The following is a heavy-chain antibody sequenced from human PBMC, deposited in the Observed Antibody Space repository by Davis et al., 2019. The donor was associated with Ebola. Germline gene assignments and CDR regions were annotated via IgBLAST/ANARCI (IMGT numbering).Heavy chain of an antibody. CDR1: GGSFSGYY. D-gene: IGHD2-2*01. V-gene: IGHV4-34*01. CDR3: ARVRGGSTSSGNYYGMDV. Sequence: PSETLSLTCAVYGGSFSGYYWSWIRQPPGKGLEWIGEINHSGSTYYNPSLKSRVTISVDTSKNQFSLKLSSVTAADTAVYYCARVRGGSTSSGNYYGMDVWGKGTTVTVSS. J-gene: IGHJ6*04. CDR2: INHSGST.